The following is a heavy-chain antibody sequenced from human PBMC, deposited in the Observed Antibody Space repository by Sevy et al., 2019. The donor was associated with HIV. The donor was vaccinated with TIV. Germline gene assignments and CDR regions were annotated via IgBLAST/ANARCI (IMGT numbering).Heavy chain of an antibody. CDR3: ARDLGYESTGYLPLFDN. CDR2: ISYYGNIE. Sequence: GGSLRLSCAASGFTFSTHAMHWVRQAPGKGLEWVAIISYYGNIEYYPYSVKGRFTISRDDSKNTLYLQMNSLRSEDTALYYCARDLGYESTGYLPLFDNWGQGTLVTVSS. D-gene: IGHD3-22*01. J-gene: IGHJ4*02. V-gene: IGHV3-30-3*01. CDR1: GFTFSTHA.